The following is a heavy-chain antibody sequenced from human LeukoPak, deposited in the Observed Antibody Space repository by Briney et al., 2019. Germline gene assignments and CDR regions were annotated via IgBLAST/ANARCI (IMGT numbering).Heavy chain of an antibody. D-gene: IGHD6-13*01. CDR2: IYTSGST. CDR1: GGSISSYY. V-gene: IGHV4-4*07. CDR3: ARELGYSSSWYAVWFDP. Sequence: ASETLSLTCTVSGGSISSYYWSWIRQPAGKGLEWIGRIYTSGSTNYNPSLKSRVTMSVDTSKNQFSLKLSSVTAADTAVYCCARELGYSSSWYAVWFDPWGQGTLVTVSS. J-gene: IGHJ5*02.